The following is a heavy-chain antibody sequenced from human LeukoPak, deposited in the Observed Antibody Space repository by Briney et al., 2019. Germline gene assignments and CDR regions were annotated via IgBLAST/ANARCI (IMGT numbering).Heavy chain of an antibody. V-gene: IGHV3-21*01. CDR3: ARARGSIVVAAHYFDY. J-gene: IGHJ4*02. D-gene: IGHD6-19*01. CDR1: GFTFSSYS. CDR2: ISSSSSYI. Sequence: GGSLRLSCAASGFTFSSYSMNWVRKAPGKGLEWVSSISSSSSYIYYADSVKGRFTISRDNAQNSLYLQMNSLRAEDTAVYYCARARGSIVVAAHYFDYWGQGTLVTVSS.